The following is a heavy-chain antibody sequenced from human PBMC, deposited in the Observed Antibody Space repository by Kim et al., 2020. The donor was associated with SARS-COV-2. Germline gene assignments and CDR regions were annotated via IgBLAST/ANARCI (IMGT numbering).Heavy chain of an antibody. CDR1: GGSISSGDYY. Sequence: SETLSLTCTVSGGSISSGDYYWSWIRQPPGKGLEWIGYIYYSGSTYYNPSLKSRVTIAVDTSKNQFSLKLSSVTAADTAVYYCARGYGGGSRDAFDIWGQGTMCTVSS. CDR2: IYYSGST. CDR3: ARGYGGGSRDAFDI. V-gene: IGHV4-30-4*01. J-gene: IGHJ3*02. D-gene: IGHD3-16*01.